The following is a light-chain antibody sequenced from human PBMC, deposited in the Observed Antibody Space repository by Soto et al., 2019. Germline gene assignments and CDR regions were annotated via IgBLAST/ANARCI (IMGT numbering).Light chain of an antibody. CDR3: SAWDDSLNGPV. V-gene: IGLV1-44*01. Sequence: QSVLTQPPSASGTPGQRVTISCSGANSNIGSNTVTWYQQLPGTAPKLLIYSNSQRPSGVPDRFSGSKSGTSASLAFSGLQSEDEADYYCSAWDDSLNGPVFGGGTKVTVL. CDR2: SNS. CDR1: NSNIGSNT. J-gene: IGLJ2*01.